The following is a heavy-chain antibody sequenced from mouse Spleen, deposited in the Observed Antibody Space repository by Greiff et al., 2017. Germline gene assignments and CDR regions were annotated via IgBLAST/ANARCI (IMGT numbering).Heavy chain of an antibody. D-gene: IGHD2-1*01. CDR3: AREWDYYGNWYFDV. J-gene: IGHJ1*03. Sequence: EVQRVESGGGLVKPGGSLKLSCAASGFTFSSYAMSWVRQTPEKRLEWVATISDGGSYTYYPDNVKGRFTISRDNAKNNLYLQMSHLKSEDTAMYYCAREWDYYGNWYFDVWGTGTTVTVSS. V-gene: IGHV5-4*01. CDR2: ISDGGSYT. CDR1: GFTFSSYA.